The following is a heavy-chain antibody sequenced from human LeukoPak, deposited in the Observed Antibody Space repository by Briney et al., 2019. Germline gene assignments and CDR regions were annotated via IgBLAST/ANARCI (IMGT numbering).Heavy chain of an antibody. J-gene: IGHJ4*02. CDR1: GFTFSSYG. D-gene: IGHD1-26*01. V-gene: IGHV3-33*06. CDR3: AKDPLGWEPSSYFDY. Sequence: PGGSLRLSCAASGFTFSSYGMHWVRQAPGKGLEWVAVIWYDGSNKYYADSVKGRFTISRDNSKNTLYLQMNSLRAEDTAVYYCAKDPLGWEPSSYFDYWGQGTLVTVSS. CDR2: IWYDGSNK.